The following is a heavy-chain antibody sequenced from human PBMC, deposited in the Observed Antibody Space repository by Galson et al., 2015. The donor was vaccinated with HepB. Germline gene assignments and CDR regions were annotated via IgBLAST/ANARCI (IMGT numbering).Heavy chain of an antibody. J-gene: IGHJ4*02. CDR2: INPNSGGT. Sequence: SVKVSCKASGYTFTGYYMHWVRQAPGQGLEWMGWINPNSGGTNYAQKFQGWVTMTRDTSISTAYMELSRLRSDDTAVYYCARRGAYGSGEFALGYWGQGTLVTVSS. D-gene: IGHD3-10*01. CDR3: ARRGAYGSGEFALGY. V-gene: IGHV1-2*04. CDR1: GYTFTGYY.